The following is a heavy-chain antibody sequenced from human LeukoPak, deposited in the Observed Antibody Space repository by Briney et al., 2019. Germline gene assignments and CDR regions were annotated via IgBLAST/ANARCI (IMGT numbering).Heavy chain of an antibody. CDR2: ISSSSSYI. D-gene: IGHD5-18*01. V-gene: IGHV3-21*01. Sequence: PGGSLRLSCAASGFTFSSYSMNWGRLAPGKGLEWVSSISSSSSYIYYADSVKGRFTISRDNAKNSLYLQMNSLRAEDTAVYYCARDVVDTAMVPDAFDIWGQGTMVTVSS. CDR1: GFTFSSYS. J-gene: IGHJ3*02. CDR3: ARDVVDTAMVPDAFDI.